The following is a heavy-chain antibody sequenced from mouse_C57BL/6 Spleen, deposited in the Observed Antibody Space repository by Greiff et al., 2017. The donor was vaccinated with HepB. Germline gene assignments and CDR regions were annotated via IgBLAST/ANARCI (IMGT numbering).Heavy chain of an antibody. D-gene: IGHD1-1*01. Sequence: VQLQQSGAELVRPGTSVKVSCKASGYAFTNYLIEWVKQRPGQGLEWIGVINPGSGGTNYNEKFKGKATLTADKSSSTAYMQSSSLTSEDSAVYFCVRCSYQGLAMDYWGQGTSVTVSS. CDR3: VRCSYQGLAMDY. CDR1: GYAFTNYL. CDR2: INPGSGGT. V-gene: IGHV1-54*01. J-gene: IGHJ4*01.